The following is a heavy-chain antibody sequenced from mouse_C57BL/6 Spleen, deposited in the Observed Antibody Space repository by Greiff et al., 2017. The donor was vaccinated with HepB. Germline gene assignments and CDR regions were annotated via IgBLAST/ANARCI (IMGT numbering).Heavy chain of an antibody. J-gene: IGHJ2*01. Sequence: EVQLQQSGPELVKPGASVKISCKASGYTFTDYYMNWVKQSHGKSLEWIGDINPNNGGTSYNQKFKGKATLTVDKSSSTAYMELRSLTSEDSAVYYCARNYYYGRTYYFDYWGQGTTLTVSS. CDR3: ARNYYYGRTYYFDY. V-gene: IGHV1-26*01. CDR2: INPNNGGT. D-gene: IGHD1-1*01. CDR1: GYTFTDYY.